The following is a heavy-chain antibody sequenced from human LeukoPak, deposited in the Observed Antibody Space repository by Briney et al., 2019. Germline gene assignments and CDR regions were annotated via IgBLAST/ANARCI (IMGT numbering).Heavy chain of an antibody. CDR3: TRDRITMVRLIEGGYFDY. J-gene: IGHJ4*02. CDR1: GFTFGDYA. D-gene: IGHD3-10*01. Sequence: PGGSLRLSCTASGFTFGDYAMSWVRQTPGKGLEGVGFIRSKAYGGTTEYAASVKGRFTISRDDSKSTAYLQMNSLKTEDTAVYHCTRDRITMVRLIEGGYFDYWGQGTLVTVSS. CDR2: IRSKAYGGTT. V-gene: IGHV3-49*04.